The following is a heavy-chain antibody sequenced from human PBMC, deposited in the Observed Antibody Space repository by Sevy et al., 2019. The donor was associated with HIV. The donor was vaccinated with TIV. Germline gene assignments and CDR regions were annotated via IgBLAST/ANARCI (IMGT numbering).Heavy chain of an antibody. Sequence: GGSLRLSCAASGFTFSSYSMNWVRQAPGKGLEWVSSISSSSSYIYYADSVKGRFTISRDNAKNPLYLQMNSLRAEDTAVYYWARGRGGYGGYDYFDYWGQGTLVTVSS. CDR2: ISSSSSYI. J-gene: IGHJ4*02. CDR3: ARGRGGYGGYDYFDY. CDR1: GFTFSSYS. D-gene: IGHD5-12*01. V-gene: IGHV3-21*01.